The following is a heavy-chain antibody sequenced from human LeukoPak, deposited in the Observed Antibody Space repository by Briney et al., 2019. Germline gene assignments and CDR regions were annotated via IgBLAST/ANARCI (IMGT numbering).Heavy chain of an antibody. D-gene: IGHD3-10*01. J-gene: IGHJ6*03. CDR3: ARVGWFGEFLDYYYMDV. V-gene: IGHV4-59*01. CDR2: IYYSGST. CDR1: GGSISSYY. Sequence: SETLSLTCTVSGGSISSYYWSWIRQPPGKGLEWIGYIYYSGSTNYNPSLKSRVTISVDTSKNQFSLKLSSVTAADTAVYYCARVGWFGEFLDYYYMDVWGKGTTVTVSS.